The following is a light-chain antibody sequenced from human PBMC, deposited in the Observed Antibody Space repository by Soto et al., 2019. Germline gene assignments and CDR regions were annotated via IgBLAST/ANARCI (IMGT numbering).Light chain of an antibody. CDR1: SSDVGGYNL. V-gene: IGLV2-23*01. CDR3: CSFAGSYIPYR. J-gene: IGLJ1*01. Sequence: QSPLTQPASLSWSPGQSITIPCTGTSSDVGGYNLVSWYQQHPGKAPKLMIYEGTKRPSGVSNRFSGSKSGNTASLTISGLQAEDEADYYCCSFAGSYIPYRFGTGTKVNVL. CDR2: EGT.